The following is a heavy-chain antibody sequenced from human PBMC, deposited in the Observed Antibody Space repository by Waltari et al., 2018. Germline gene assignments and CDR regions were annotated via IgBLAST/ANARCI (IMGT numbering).Heavy chain of an antibody. D-gene: IGHD3-22*01. V-gene: IGHV1-46*01. CDR2: INPSGGST. Sequence: QVQLVQSGAEVKKPGASVKVSCKASGYTFTSYYMHWVRQAPGQGLEWMGIINPSGGSTSYAQKFQGRVTMTRDTSTSTVYMELSSLRSEDTAVYYCARDYLTNTYYYDSSGYYLRDYWGQGTLVTVSS. CDR1: GYTFTSYY. J-gene: IGHJ4*02. CDR3: ARDYLTNTYYYDSSGYYLRDY.